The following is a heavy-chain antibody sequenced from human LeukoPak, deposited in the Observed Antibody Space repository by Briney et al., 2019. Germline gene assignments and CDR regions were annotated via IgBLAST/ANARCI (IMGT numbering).Heavy chain of an antibody. CDR2: TYYRSKWST. CDR3: ARDKGYSGYEYYFDY. J-gene: IGHJ4*02. V-gene: IGHV6-1*01. D-gene: IGHD5-12*01. Sequence: SQTLSLTCAISGDSVSSNSAAWNWIRQSPSRGLEWWGRTYYRSKWSTDYAVSVKSRITVNPDTSKNPFSLQLNSVTPEDTAVYYCARDKGYSGYEYYFDYWGQGTLVTVSS. CDR1: GDSVSSNSAA.